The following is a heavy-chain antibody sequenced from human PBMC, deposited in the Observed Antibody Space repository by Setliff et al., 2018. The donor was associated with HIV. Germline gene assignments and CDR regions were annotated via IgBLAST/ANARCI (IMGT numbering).Heavy chain of an antibody. Sequence: GGSLRLSCAASGFTFSSYSMNWVRQAPGKGLKWVAFIRYDGDNQYYADSVRGRFTISRDNSKSTLYLRMNSLRAEDTAVYYCARGSSGWGMDFYDYYMDVWGKGTTVTVSS. D-gene: IGHD6-19*01. CDR1: GFTFSSYS. CDR3: ARGSSGWGMDFYDYYMDV. CDR2: IRYDGDNQ. J-gene: IGHJ6*03. V-gene: IGHV3-30*02.